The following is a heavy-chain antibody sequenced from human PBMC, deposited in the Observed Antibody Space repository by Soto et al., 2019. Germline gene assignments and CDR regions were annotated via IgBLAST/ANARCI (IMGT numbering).Heavy chain of an antibody. J-gene: IGHJ2*01. CDR3: ARTAAGDTPRTNWYFDL. D-gene: IGHD5-18*01. CDR2: LYADEST. V-gene: IGHV3-53*02. Sequence: EEQLVETGGRLIQPGGSLRLSCLTSGFPINVTYLSWVRQAPGKGLEWLSVLYADESTYYMDSVKHRFRISRDNSKHPLYLQMDSLRVDDTAVYFCARTAAGDTPRTNWYFDLWGRGTPVTFSS. CDR1: GFPINVTY.